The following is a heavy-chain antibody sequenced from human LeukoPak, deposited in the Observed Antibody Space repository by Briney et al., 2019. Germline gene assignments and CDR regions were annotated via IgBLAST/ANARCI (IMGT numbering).Heavy chain of an antibody. Sequence: GASVKVSCKASGYTFTSYAMNWVRQAPGQGHEWMGWINTNTGNPTYAQGFTGRFVFSLDTSVSTAYLQISSLKAEDTAVYYCARANRYYDILTGSPREHFDYWGQGTLVTVSS. D-gene: IGHD3-9*01. J-gene: IGHJ4*02. CDR3: ARANRYYDILTGSPREHFDY. CDR2: INTNTGNP. V-gene: IGHV7-4-1*02. CDR1: GYTFTSYA.